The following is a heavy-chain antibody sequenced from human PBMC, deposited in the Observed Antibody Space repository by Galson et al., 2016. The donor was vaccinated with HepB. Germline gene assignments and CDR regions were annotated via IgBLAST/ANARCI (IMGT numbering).Heavy chain of an antibody. V-gene: IGHV1-18*01. J-gene: IGHJ4*02. CDR3: AGAGGRYYYGSGRAFDY. Sequence: SVKVSCKAFNYTFTSNGISWVRQAPGQGLEWMGWISGYNGETNYALNYAQKFQGRVTLTTDASTNTAFMELRSLRSDDTAIYYCAGAGGRYYYGSGRAFDYWGQGTLVTVSS. CDR1: NYTFTSNG. CDR2: ISGYNGET. D-gene: IGHD3-10*01.